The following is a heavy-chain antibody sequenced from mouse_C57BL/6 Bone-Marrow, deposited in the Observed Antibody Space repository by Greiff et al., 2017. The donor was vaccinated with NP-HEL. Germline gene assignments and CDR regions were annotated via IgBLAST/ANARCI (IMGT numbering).Heavy chain of an antibody. CDR3: ARNPLLFITTVVEAMDD. Sequence: QVQLKESGPGLVAPSQSLSITCTVSGFSLTSYAISWVRQPPGKGLEWLGVIWTGGGTNYNSAPKSSLSISNDNSKSQVILKMNSLQTDDTARYYCARNPLLFITTVVEAMDDWGQGTSVTVSS. V-gene: IGHV2-9-1*01. CDR2: IWTGGGT. CDR1: GFSLTSYA. D-gene: IGHD1-1*01. J-gene: IGHJ4*01.